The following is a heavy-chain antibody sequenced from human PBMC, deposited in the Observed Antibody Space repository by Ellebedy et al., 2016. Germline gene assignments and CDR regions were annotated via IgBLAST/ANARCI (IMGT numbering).Heavy chain of an antibody. CDR3: ARGVWERITMIVVVITTVYFDL. CDR1: GFTFTSYS. CDR2: IIPTSGSTI. Sequence: GESLKISCAVSGFTFTSYSMKWVRQTPGKGLEWVSYIIPTSGSTIYYADSVKGRFTISRDNAKNSVYLQMDSLRAEDTAVYYCARGVWERITMIVVVITTVYFDLWGRGTLVTVSS. V-gene: IGHV3-48*01. D-gene: IGHD3-22*01. J-gene: IGHJ2*01.